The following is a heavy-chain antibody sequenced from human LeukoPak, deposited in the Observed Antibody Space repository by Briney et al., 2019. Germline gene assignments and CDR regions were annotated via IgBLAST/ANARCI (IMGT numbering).Heavy chain of an antibody. CDR3: ARVGPPTGDAFDL. Sequence: GGSMRLSCAASGFIISNYNMNWVRQAPGKGLEWVSYISGSSTTIYYADSVKGRFTIARDNAKNSLYLQMNSLSAEDTAVYYCARVGPPTGDAFDLWGQGTMVTVSS. CDR2: ISGSSTTI. J-gene: IGHJ3*01. CDR1: GFIISNYN. V-gene: IGHV3-48*04. D-gene: IGHD3-10*01.